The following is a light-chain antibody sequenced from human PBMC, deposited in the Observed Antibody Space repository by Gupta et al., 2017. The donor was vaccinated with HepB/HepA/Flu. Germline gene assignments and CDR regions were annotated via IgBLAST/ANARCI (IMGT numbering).Light chain of an antibody. J-gene: IGKJ1*01. CDR1: QSVSSN. Sequence: EIVMTQSPATLSVSPGERATLSCRASQSVSSNLAWYQQKPGQAPRLLIYGASTSATGIPARFSGSGSGTEFTLTISSLQSEDFAVYYCQQENNWRWRFGQGIKVEIK. CDR2: GAS. V-gene: IGKV3-15*01. CDR3: QQENNWRWR.